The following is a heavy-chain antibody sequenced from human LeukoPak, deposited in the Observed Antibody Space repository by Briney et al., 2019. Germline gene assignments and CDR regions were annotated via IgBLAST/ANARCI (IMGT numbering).Heavy chain of an antibody. CDR2: IYYSGST. CDR1: GGSISSYY. J-gene: IGHJ4*02. V-gene: IGHV4-59*08. Sequence: PSETLSLTCTVSGGSISSYYWSWIRQPPGKGLEWIGYIYYSGSTNYNPSLKSRVTISVDTSKNQFSLKLSSVTAADTAVYYCAGLRRAVAGFDYWGQGTLVTVSS. D-gene: IGHD6-19*01. CDR3: AGLRRAVAGFDY.